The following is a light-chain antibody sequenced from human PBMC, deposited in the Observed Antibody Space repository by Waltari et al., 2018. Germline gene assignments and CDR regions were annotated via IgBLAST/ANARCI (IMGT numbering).Light chain of an antibody. CDR2: DND. J-gene: IGLJ3*02. CDR3: QSYDSGQWV. Sequence: QSVLTQPPSVSGAPGQRVTIYCTASSSHIGAGSGVHWYQQFSGTAPKLLNFDNDNRPSGVPDRFSGSRSGTSAYLAITGLQTDDEADYFCQSYDSGQWVFGGGTKVTVL. CDR1: SSHIGAGSG. V-gene: IGLV1-40*01.